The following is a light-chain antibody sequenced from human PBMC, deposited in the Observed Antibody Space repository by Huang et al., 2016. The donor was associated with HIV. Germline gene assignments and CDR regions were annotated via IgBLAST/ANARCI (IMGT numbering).Light chain of an antibody. CDR2: GAS. V-gene: IGKV3-15*01. CDR1: QSVSSH. J-gene: IGKJ2*01. Sequence: EIVMTQSPATLSASPGESATLSCRASQSVSSHLAWYQQKPGQAPRLLIYGASFRATGIPARFSGSGSGTEFTLTISSLQFEDFAVYYCQHYDSWPPYTFGQGTKLEIK. CDR3: QHYDSWPPYT.